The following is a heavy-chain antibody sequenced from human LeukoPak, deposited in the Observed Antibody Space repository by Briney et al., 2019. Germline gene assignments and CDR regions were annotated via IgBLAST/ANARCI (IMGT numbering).Heavy chain of an antibody. CDR2: IYTSGST. CDR3: ARDRVNYYGSGSYHFDY. CDR1: GTSISSYY. V-gene: IGHV4-4*07. J-gene: IGHJ4*02. Sequence: SETLSLTCTVSGTSISSYYWSWIRQPAGKGLEWIGRIYTSGSTNYNPSLKSRVTMSVDTSKNQFSLKLSSVTAADTAVYYCARDRVNYYGSGSYHFDYWGQGTLVTVSS. D-gene: IGHD3-10*01.